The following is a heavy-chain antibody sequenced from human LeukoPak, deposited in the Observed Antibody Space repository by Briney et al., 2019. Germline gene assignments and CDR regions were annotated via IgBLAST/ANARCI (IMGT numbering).Heavy chain of an antibody. CDR2: INHSGST. Sequence: SETLSLTCTVSGGSISSSSYYWGWIRQPPGKGLEWIGEINHSGSTNYNPSLKSRVTISVDTSKNQFSLKLSSVTAADTAVYYCARRVRGGTSDYWGQGTLVTVSS. D-gene: IGHD1-1*01. V-gene: IGHV4-39*07. CDR1: GGSISSSSYY. J-gene: IGHJ4*02. CDR3: ARRVRGGTSDY.